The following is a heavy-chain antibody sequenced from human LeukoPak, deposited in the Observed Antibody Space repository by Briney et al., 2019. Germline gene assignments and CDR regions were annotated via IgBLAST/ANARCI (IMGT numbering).Heavy chain of an antibody. CDR1: GGSISSSSFY. CDR3: ARGVITIFGAAPWFDP. Sequence: SETLSLTCTVSGGSISSSSFYWGWIRQPPGKGLEWIGSMYYSGSTYYNPSLKSRVTISVDTSKNQFSLKLSSVTAADTAVYYCARGVITIFGAAPWFDPWGQGTLVTVSS. V-gene: IGHV4-39*07. J-gene: IGHJ5*02. D-gene: IGHD3-3*01. CDR2: MYYSGST.